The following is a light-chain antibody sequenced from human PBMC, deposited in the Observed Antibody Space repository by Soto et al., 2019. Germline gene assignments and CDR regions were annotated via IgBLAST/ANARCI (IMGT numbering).Light chain of an antibody. Sequence: QSALTQPASVSGSPGQSITMSCTGTNSDVGGYEYVSWYQQHAGRAPKLIIYDVSNRPSGISGRFSGSKFGNTASLTISGLQAEDEADYYCSSYTSRSLYLFGTGTKLTVL. V-gene: IGLV2-14*01. J-gene: IGLJ1*01. CDR1: NSDVGGYEY. CDR2: DVS. CDR3: SSYTSRSLYL.